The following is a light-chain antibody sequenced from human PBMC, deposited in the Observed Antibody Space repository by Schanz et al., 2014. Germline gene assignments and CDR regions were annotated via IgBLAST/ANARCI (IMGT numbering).Light chain of an antibody. V-gene: IGLV2-8*01. CDR3: SSYGGSNFVV. J-gene: IGLJ2*01. CDR1: SSDVGGYKY. Sequence: QSALTQPPSASGSPGQSVTISCTGTSSDVGGYKYVSWYQQHPDKAPKLMIYDVSNRPSGVSNRFSGSKSGNTASLTISGLQAEDEADYYCSSYGGSNFVVFGGGTKLTVL. CDR2: DVS.